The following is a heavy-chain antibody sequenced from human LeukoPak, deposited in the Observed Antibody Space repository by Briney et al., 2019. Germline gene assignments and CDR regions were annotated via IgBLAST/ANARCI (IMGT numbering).Heavy chain of an antibody. CDR2: ISYDGSNK. V-gene: IGHV3-30*04. CDR1: GFTFSSYA. Sequence: GGSLRLSCAASGFTFSSYAMHWVRQAPGKGLEWVAVISYDGSNKYYADSVKGRFTISRDNSKNTLYLQMNSLRAEDTAVYYCASGPRGKPEHYFDYWGQGTLVTVSS. D-gene: IGHD3-16*01. J-gene: IGHJ4*02. CDR3: ASGPRGKPEHYFDY.